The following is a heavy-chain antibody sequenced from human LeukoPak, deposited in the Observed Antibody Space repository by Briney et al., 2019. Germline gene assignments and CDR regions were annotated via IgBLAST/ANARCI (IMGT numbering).Heavy chain of an antibody. Sequence: KPSETLSLTRTVSSGSISSSIYYWGWIRQPPGKGLEWIGSIYYSGSTYYNPSLKSRVTISVDTSKNQFSLKLSSVTAAETAVYYCARHKLGTVAGFYFDYWGQGTLVTVSS. CDR3: ARHKLGTVAGFYFDY. V-gene: IGHV4-39*01. J-gene: IGHJ4*02. CDR2: IYYSGST. CDR1: SGSISSSIYY. D-gene: IGHD6-19*01.